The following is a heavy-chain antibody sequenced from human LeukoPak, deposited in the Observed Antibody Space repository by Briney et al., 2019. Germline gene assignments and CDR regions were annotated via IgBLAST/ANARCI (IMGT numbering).Heavy chain of an antibody. CDR3: ARQNPTSYYYYMDV. CDR2: IYYSGST. V-gene: IGHV4-39*01. J-gene: IGHJ6*03. Sequence: SETLSLTCTVSGGSISSSIYYWGWIRQPPGKGLEWIGSIYYSGSTYYNPSLKSRVTISVDTSKNQFSLKLSSVTAADTAVYYCARQNPTSYYYYMDVWGKGTTVTVSS. CDR1: GGSISSSIYY.